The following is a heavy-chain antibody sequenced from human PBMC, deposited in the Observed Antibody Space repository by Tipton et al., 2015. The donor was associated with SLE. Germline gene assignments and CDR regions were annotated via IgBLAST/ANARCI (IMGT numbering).Heavy chain of an antibody. J-gene: IGHJ6*02. V-gene: IGHV3-30*18. Sequence: SLRLSCAASGFTFSNFAMHWVRQTPGKGLEWVAVVWYDGSNKFYAESVKGRFTISRDNSKNTLYLQMNSLRTEDTAVYYCAKQISPHYGMDVWGQGTTVTVSS. CDR2: VWYDGSNK. CDR1: GFTFSNFA. CDR3: AKQISPHYGMDV.